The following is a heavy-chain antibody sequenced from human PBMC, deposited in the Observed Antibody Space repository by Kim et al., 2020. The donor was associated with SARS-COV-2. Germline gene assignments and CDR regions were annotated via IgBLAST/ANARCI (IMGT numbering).Heavy chain of an antibody. Sequence: SETLSLTCAVYGGSFSGYYWSWIRQPPGKGLEWIGEINHSGSTNYNPSLKSRVTISVDTSKNQFSLKLSSVTAADTAVYYCARGRRLLWFGELSDYGMDV. V-gene: IGHV4-34*01. CDR3: ARGRRLLWFGELSDYGMDV. D-gene: IGHD3-10*01. J-gene: IGHJ6*01. CDR2: INHSGST. CDR1: GGSFSGYY.